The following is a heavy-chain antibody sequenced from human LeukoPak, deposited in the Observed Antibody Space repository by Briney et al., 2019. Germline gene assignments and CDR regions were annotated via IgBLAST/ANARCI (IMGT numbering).Heavy chain of an antibody. CDR3: ARGGYYGGDVY. Sequence: GGSLRLSCAASGFTFSHDYMSWMRQAPGKGLEWVSYISGDGSSISYADSVQGRFTISRDNAKISLYLQMNSLRPEDTAVYYCARGGYYGGDVYWGQGTLVTVSS. D-gene: IGHD4-23*01. CDR1: GFTFSHDY. CDR2: ISGDGSSI. J-gene: IGHJ4*02. V-gene: IGHV3-11*01.